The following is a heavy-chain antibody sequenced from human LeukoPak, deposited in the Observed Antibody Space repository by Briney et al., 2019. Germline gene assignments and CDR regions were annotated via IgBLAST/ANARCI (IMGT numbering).Heavy chain of an antibody. V-gene: IGHV1-8*01. Sequence: ASVKVSCKASGYTFTSYDINWVRQATGQGLEWMGWMNPNSGNTGYAQKFQGRVTMTRNTSISTAYMELSSLRSGDTAVYYCASPVGRSNWFDPWGQGTLVTVSS. J-gene: IGHJ5*02. CDR3: ASPVGRSNWFDP. CDR1: GYTFTSYD. CDR2: MNPNSGNT.